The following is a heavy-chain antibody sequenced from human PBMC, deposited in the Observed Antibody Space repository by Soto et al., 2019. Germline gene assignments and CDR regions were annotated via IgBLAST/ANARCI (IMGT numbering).Heavy chain of an antibody. V-gene: IGHV4-4*02. CDR3: AGQTHGTMVRGVIPGPYYYGMDV. D-gene: IGHD3-10*01. J-gene: IGHJ6*02. CDR2: IYHSGST. Sequence: SETLSLTCAVSGGSISSSNWWSWVRQPPGKGLEWIGEIYHSGSTNYNPSLKSRVTISVDKSKNQFSLKLSSVTAADTAVYYCAGQTHGTMVRGVIPGPYYYGMDVWGQGTTVT. CDR1: GGSISSSNW.